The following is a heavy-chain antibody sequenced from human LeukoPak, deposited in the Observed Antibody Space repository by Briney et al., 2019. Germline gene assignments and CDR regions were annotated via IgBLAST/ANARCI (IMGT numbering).Heavy chain of an antibody. J-gene: IGHJ3*02. D-gene: IGHD2-15*01. CDR1: GGSISGSSYY. V-gene: IGHV4-39*02. CDR3: AREVVPENAFDI. CDR2: IYYSGNT. Sequence: SETLSLTCTLSGGSISGSSYYWGWIHQPPGKGLEWIGTIYYSGNTYYNPSLKSRVTISVDTSKNQFSLKLSSVTAADTAVYYCAREVVPENAFDIWGQGTMVTVSS.